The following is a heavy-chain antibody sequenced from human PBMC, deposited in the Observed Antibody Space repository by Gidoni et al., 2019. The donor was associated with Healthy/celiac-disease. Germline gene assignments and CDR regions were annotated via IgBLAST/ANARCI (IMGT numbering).Heavy chain of an antibody. J-gene: IGHJ4*02. D-gene: IGHD6-13*01. Sequence: QVQLVESGGGVVQHGRSLRFSCAASGFTFSSYGMHWVRQAPGKGLEWVAVISYDGSNKYYADSVKGRFTISRDNSKNTLYLQMNSLRAEDTAVYYCAREEQQLNHYYFDYWGQGTLVTVSS. CDR3: AREEQQLNHYYFDY. V-gene: IGHV3-30*03. CDR2: ISYDGSNK. CDR1: GFTFSSYG.